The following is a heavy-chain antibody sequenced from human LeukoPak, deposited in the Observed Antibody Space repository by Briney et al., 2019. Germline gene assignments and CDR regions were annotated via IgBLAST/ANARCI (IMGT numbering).Heavy chain of an antibody. J-gene: IGHJ4*02. Sequence: SETLSLTCTVSGGSISSSSYYWGWIRQPPGKGLEWIGSIYYSGSTYYNPSLKSRVAISVDTSKNQFSLKLSSVTAAGTAVYYCARQDSSGTLDYWGQGTLVTVSS. CDR1: GGSISSSSYY. D-gene: IGHD6-19*01. V-gene: IGHV4-39*01. CDR2: IYYSGST. CDR3: ARQDSSGTLDY.